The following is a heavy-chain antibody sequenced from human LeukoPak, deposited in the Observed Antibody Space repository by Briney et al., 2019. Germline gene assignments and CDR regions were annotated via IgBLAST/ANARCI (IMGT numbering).Heavy chain of an antibody. V-gene: IGHV4-4*09. D-gene: IGHD3-22*01. CDR2: IYTSAST. CDR3: ARIXGYYLEYYFDY. CDR1: GGSISSYY. J-gene: IGHJ4*02. Sequence: SETLSLTCTVSGGSISSYYWSWIRQPPGKGLGWIGYIYTSASTNYNPSLKSRVTISVDTSKNQFSLKLSPVTAADTAVYYCARIXGYYLEYYFDYWGQGTLVTVSS.